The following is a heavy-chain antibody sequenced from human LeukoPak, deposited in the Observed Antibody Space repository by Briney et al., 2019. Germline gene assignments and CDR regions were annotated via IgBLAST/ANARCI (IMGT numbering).Heavy chain of an antibody. CDR3: ASEWLYYLDY. J-gene: IGHJ4*02. D-gene: IGHD2-2*02. Sequence: GGSLRLSCAASGFTFSSYGMHWVRQAPGKGLEWVSSISSSSSYIYYADSVKGRFTISRDNAKNSLYLQMNSLRAEDTAVYYCASEWLYYLDYWGKGTLVTVSS. CDR2: ISSSSSYI. V-gene: IGHV3-21*01. CDR1: GFTFSSYG.